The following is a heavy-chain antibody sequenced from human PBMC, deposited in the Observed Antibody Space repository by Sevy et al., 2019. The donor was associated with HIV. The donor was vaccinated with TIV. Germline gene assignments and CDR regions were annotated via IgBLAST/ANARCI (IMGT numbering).Heavy chain of an antibody. Sequence: ASVKVSCKASGHTFTAYYMHWVRQAPGQGLEWMGWINTNNGATKYAQKFQDRVTMTSDTSISKVYMDLGRLRSDDTAVYLCARSGYYYGFDYWGQGTLVTVSS. CDR2: INTNNGAT. J-gene: IGHJ4*02. CDR3: ARSGYYYGFDY. CDR1: GHTFTAYY. D-gene: IGHD3-22*01. V-gene: IGHV1-2*02.